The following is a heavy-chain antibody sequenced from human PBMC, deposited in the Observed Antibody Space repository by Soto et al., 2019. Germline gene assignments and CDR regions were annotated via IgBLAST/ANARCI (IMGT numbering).Heavy chain of an antibody. D-gene: IGHD1-26*01. CDR3: ARAPNSMGGLDF. J-gene: IGHJ4*02. V-gene: IGHV3-74*01. Sequence: HPGGSLRLSCVVSGISFSSHWMHWVRQVPGKGLVWVSRIRGDGSTTGYADSVQGRFTISRDNAKNTLYLQMDRLRDEDTAVYYCARAPNSMGGLDFWGRGSLVTVSS. CDR1: GISFSSHW. CDR2: IRGDGSTT.